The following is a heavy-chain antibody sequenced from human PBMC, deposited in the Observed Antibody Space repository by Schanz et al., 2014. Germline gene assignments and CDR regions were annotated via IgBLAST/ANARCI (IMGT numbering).Heavy chain of an antibody. Sequence: QVQLVQSGAEVKKPGASVKVSCKASGYTFTSDSMHWVRQAPGQGLEWMGMINPSGGSTRYGQKFQGRITVTTDTSTSTVYMELSSLRSEDTAVYYCARSGSSNWYFFDYWGQGTLVTVSS. D-gene: IGHD6-13*01. V-gene: IGHV1-46*01. CDR1: GYTFTSDS. CDR2: INPSGGST. J-gene: IGHJ4*02. CDR3: ARSGSSNWYFFDY.